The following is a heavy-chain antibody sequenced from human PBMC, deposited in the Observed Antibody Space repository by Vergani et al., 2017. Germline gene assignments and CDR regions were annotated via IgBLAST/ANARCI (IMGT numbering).Heavy chain of an antibody. V-gene: IGHV3-48*03. J-gene: IGHJ6*02. D-gene: IGHD3-9*01. Sequence: EVQLVESGGGLVQPGGSLRLSCAASGFTFSSYEMNWVRQAPGKGLEWVSYISSSGSTIYYADSVKGRFTISRDNAKNSLYLQMNSLRAEDTAVYYCAREVRYFDGYQRVTYGMDVWGQGTTVTVSS. CDR2: ISSSGSTI. CDR3: AREVRYFDGYQRVTYGMDV. CDR1: GFTFSSYE.